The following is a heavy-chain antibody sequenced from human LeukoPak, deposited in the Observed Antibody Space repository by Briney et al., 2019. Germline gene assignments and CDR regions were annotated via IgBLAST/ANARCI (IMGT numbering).Heavy chain of an antibody. Sequence: GGSLRLSCAASGFTCSSYWRRWIRQVPGKGLVWVSRINGDGSGTSYADSVKGRFTISRDNAKNTVYLQMNGLRADDTAVYYCAGSGTYYVMSDFWGQGTLVTVSS. CDR2: INGDGSGT. CDR3: AGSGTYYVMSDF. CDR1: GFTCSSYW. J-gene: IGHJ4*02. V-gene: IGHV3-74*01. D-gene: IGHD1-26*01.